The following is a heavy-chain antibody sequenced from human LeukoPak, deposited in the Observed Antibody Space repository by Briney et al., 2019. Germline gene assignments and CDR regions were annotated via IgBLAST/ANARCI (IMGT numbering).Heavy chain of an antibody. CDR1: GYTFTGYY. CDR3: ARESFGAYCGGDCYTLGWFDP. D-gene: IGHD2-21*02. V-gene: IGHV1-2*02. CDR2: INPNSGGT. J-gene: IGHJ5*02. Sequence: WASVKVSCKASGYTFTGYYMHWVRQAPGQGLEWMGWINPNSGGTNYAQKFQGRVTMTRDTSISTAYMELSRLRSDDTAVYYCARESFGAYCGGDCYTLGWFDPWGQGTLATVSS.